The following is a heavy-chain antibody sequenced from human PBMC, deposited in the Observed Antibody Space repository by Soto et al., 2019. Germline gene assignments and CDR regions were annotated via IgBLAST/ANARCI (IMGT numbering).Heavy chain of an antibody. Sequence: QVQLVQSGAEVKKPGASVKVSCKASGYTFSSFGISWVRQAPGQGLEGMGWISTYNGNTNYAQKLHGRVTMTTDTSTSTAYMELRSLRSDDTAVYYCARLWGYGDYGEMGYWGQGTLVTVSS. J-gene: IGHJ4*02. CDR2: ISTYNGNT. CDR3: ARLWGYGDYGEMGY. D-gene: IGHD4-17*01. V-gene: IGHV1-18*01. CDR1: GYTFSSFG.